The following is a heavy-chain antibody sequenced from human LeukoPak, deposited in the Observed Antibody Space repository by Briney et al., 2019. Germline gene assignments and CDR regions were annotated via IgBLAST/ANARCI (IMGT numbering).Heavy chain of an antibody. J-gene: IGHJ3*02. D-gene: IGHD3-22*01. CDR2: THTSGST. CDR1: GGSISSYY. Sequence: SETLSLTCTVSGGSISSYYWSWIRQPAGKGLEWIGRTHTSGSTNYNLSLNRRVTMSVYTSNNQFSLNLSSLSAADTAVYYCARDHDSSGYHAFDIWGQGTTVTVSS. V-gene: IGHV4-4*07. CDR3: ARDHDSSGYHAFDI.